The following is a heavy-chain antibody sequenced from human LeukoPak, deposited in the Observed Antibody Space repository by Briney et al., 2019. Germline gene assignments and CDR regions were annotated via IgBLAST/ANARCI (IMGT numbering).Heavy chain of an antibody. CDR3: AKNGPLVDRPFDY. V-gene: IGHV3-30-3*02. CDR1: GFTFSSYA. Sequence: PGRSLSLSCAASGFTFSSYAMHWVRQAPGKGLEWVAVISYDRSNKYYADSVRGRFTISRDNSKNTLNLQMISLRAEDTAVYYCAKNGPLVDRPFDYWGQGTLVTVSS. J-gene: IGHJ4*02. D-gene: IGHD2-15*01. CDR2: ISYDRSNK.